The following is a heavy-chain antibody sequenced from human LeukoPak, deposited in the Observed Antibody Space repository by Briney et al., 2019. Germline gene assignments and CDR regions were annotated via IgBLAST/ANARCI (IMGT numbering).Heavy chain of an antibody. Sequence: PGESLKISCKGSGYSFTNYWIGWARQMPGKGLEWMGIVYPGDSDTRYSPSFQGQVTISADKSITTAYLQWDSLKASDSAKYYCARRGEMAAIYYWGQGTLVTLSS. V-gene: IGHV5-51*01. D-gene: IGHD5-24*01. CDR2: VYPGDSDT. CDR3: ARRGEMAAIYY. J-gene: IGHJ4*02. CDR1: GYSFTNYW.